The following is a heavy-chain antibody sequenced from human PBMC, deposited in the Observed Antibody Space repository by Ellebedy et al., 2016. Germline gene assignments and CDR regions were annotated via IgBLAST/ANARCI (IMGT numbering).Heavy chain of an antibody. CDR1: GFSFSSNG. CDR2: TSGSGATT. J-gene: IGHJ4*02. V-gene: IGHV3-23*01. CDR3: ARDYGNDYSLYFTD. Sequence: GGSLRLXCEASGFSFSSNGISWVRQPPGKGLEWVGATSGSGATTNYADSVKGRFIISRDNSKNMVYLQMNSLRAEDTAVYYCARDYGNDYSLYFTDWGQGTRVTVSS. D-gene: IGHD3-3*01.